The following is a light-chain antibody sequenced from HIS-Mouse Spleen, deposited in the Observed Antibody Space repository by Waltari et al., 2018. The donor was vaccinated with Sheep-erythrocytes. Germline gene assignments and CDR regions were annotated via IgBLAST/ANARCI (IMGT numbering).Light chain of an antibody. CDR2: EGS. Sequence: QSALTQPASVSGSPGQSITISCTGTSSDVGRYNLVSWYQQHPGKAPNLMIYEGSKRPSGASNRVSGSKSGNTASLTISGLQAEDEADYYCCSYAGSSTWVFGGGTKLTVL. V-gene: IGLV2-23*01. CDR3: CSYAGSSTWV. J-gene: IGLJ3*02. CDR1: SSDVGRYNL.